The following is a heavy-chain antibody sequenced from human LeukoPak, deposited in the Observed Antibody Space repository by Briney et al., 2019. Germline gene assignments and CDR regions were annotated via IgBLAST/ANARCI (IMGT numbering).Heavy chain of an antibody. D-gene: IGHD2-15*01. J-gene: IGHJ6*04. CDR1: GFTFTSSA. V-gene: IGHV1-58*01. CDR3: AAASYCSGGSCSSCYYYYGMDV. Sequence: SVKVSCKASGFTFTSSAVQWVRQARGQRLEWIGWIVVGSGNTNYAQKFQERVTITRDMSTSTAYMELSSLRSEDTAVYYCAAASYCSGGSCSSCYYYYGMDVWGKGTTVTVSS. CDR2: IVVGSGNT.